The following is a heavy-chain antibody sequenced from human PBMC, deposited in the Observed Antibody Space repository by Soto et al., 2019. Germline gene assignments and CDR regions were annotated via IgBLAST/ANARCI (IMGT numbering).Heavy chain of an antibody. CDR1: GGSISSGGYY. CDR3: ASRTYYDSEYFQH. D-gene: IGHD3-22*01. V-gene: IGHV4-31*03. J-gene: IGHJ1*01. CDR2: IADSGST. Sequence: QVQLQESGPGLVKPSQTLSLTCTVSGGSISSGGYYWSWIRQHPGKGLEWIGYIADSGSTCYNPSLKSRVTLSVDTSKNQFSLKLSSVTAADTAVYYCASRTYYDSEYFQHWGQGTLVTVSS.